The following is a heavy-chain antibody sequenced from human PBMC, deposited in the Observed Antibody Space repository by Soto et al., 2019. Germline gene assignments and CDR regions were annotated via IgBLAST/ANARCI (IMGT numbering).Heavy chain of an antibody. D-gene: IGHD2-2*01. CDR1: GYIFTSYF. CDR3: ARGASSAPTYYYFEY. Sequence: QVQLVQSGAEVKKPGASVKVSCKASGYIFTSYFIHWVRQAPGQGLEWMGLINPSGGYKSYAQKFQDRVTMTRDTSTSTVYMEVSSLRSEDTAVHYCARGASSAPTYYYFEYWGQGTLVTVS. J-gene: IGHJ4*02. V-gene: IGHV1-46*01. CDR2: INPSGGYK.